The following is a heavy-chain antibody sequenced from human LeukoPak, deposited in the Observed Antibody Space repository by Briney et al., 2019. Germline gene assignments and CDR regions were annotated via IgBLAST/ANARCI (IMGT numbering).Heavy chain of an antibody. Sequence: SETLSLTCAVYGGSFNGYYWSWIRQPPGKGLEWIGEINHSESINYNPYLKSRVTISVDKAKNQFSLKLSSVTAADTAVYYCARGSRYNWNYICNYWGQGTLVTVSS. CDR3: ARGSRYNWNYICNY. CDR1: GGSFNGYY. J-gene: IGHJ4*02. CDR2: INHSESI. V-gene: IGHV4-34*01. D-gene: IGHD1-7*01.